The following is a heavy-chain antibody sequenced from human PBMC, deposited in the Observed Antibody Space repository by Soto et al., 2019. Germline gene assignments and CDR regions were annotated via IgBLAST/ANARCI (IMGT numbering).Heavy chain of an antibody. V-gene: IGHV3-30*18. Sequence: QVQLVESGGGVVQPGRSLRLSCAASGFTFSSYGMHWVRQAPGKGLEWVAVISYDGSNKYYADYVKGRFTISRDNSKNTLYLQMNSLRAEDTAVYYCAKDIRRYYDSSGYYYSYGMDVWGQGTTVTVSS. CDR2: ISYDGSNK. CDR3: AKDIRRYYDSSGYYYSYGMDV. CDR1: GFTFSSYG. J-gene: IGHJ6*02. D-gene: IGHD3-22*01.